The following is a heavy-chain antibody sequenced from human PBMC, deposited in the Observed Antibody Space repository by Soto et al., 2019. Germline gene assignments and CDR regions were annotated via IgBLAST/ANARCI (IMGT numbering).Heavy chain of an antibody. V-gene: IGHV4-34*01. CDR2: IGHSGST. J-gene: IGHJ4*02. CDR1: GGSFSGYY. D-gene: IGHD3-22*01. Sequence: ETLSLTCAVYGGSFSGYYWSWIRQPPGKGLEWIGEIGHSGSTNYNPSLKSRVTISVDTSKNQFSLKLSSVTAADTAVYYCARATYYYDSSGYYSRVYYFDYWGQGTLVTVSS. CDR3: ARATYYYDSSGYYSRVYYFDY.